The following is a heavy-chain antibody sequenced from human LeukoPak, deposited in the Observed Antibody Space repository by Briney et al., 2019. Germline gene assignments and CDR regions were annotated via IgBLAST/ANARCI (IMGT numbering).Heavy chain of an antibody. CDR2: IIPIFGTA. D-gene: IGHD3-22*01. J-gene: IGHJ4*02. V-gene: IGHV1-69*05. Sequence: ASVKVSCKASGGTFSSYAISWVRQAPGQGLEWMGGIIPIFGTANYAQKFQGRVTITTDESTSTAYMELSSLRSEDTAVYYCARGRSYYYDSSGYYGNWGQGTLVTVSS. CDR3: ARGRSYYYDSSGYYGN. CDR1: GGTFSSYA.